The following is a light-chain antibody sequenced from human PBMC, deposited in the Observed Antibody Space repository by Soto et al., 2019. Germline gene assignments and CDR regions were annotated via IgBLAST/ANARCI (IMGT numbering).Light chain of an antibody. V-gene: IGKV3-15*01. CDR3: QQYNNWGGT. CDR1: QSVSSN. J-gene: IGKJ1*01. CDR2: GAS. Sequence: EIVMTQSPATLSVSPGERATLSCRASQSVSSNLAWYQQKPGQAPRLLIYGASTRATGIPARFSGSGSGTEFTLTISSLQSVDFAVYYCQQYNNWGGTFGQGTKVEIK.